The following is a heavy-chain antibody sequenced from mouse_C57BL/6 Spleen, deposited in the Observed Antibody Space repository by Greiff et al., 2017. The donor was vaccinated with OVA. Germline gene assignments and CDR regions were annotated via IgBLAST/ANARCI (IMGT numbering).Heavy chain of an antibody. V-gene: IGHV3-6*01. CDR1: GYSITSGYY. CDR2: ISYDGSN. D-gene: IGHD4-1*01. Sequence: DVKLQESGPGLVKPSQSLSLTCSVTGYSITSGYYWNWIRQFPGNKLEWMGYISYDGSNNYNPSLKNRISITRDTSKNQFFLKLNSVTTEDTATYYWARNWDVGYAMDYWGQGTSVTVSS. J-gene: IGHJ4*01. CDR3: ARNWDVGYAMDY.